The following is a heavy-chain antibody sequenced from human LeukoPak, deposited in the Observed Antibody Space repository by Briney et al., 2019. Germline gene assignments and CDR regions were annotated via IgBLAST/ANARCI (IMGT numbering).Heavy chain of an antibody. CDR2: VAHDEKTI. Sequence: GGSLRLSCAASGFTFTGHSMHWVRQAPGKGLEWVAVVAHDEKTIFYADSLKGRLTVSRDNSKNTVYLQMNSLRDEDTAVYYCAREKQSGGTPFDYWGQGSLATVSS. J-gene: IGHJ4*02. V-gene: IGHV3-30*04. CDR1: GFTFTGHS. CDR3: AREKQSGGTPFDY. D-gene: IGHD1-26*01.